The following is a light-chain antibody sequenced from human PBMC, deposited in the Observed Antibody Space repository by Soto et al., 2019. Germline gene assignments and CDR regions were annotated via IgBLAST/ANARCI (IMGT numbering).Light chain of an antibody. V-gene: IGLV2-8*01. CDR2: EVN. CDR3: SSYAGSSNV. J-gene: IGLJ1*01. Sequence: QSVLTQPPSASGSPGQSVAISCTGTSSDVGGYNYVSWYQQHPGKAPKLMIYEVNKRPSGVPDRFSGSKSGNTASLTVSGLQAEDEDDYYCSSYAGSSNVFGTGTKLTGL. CDR1: SSDVGGYNY.